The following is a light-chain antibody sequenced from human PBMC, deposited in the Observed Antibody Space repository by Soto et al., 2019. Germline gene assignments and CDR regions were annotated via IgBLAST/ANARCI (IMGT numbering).Light chain of an antibody. Sequence: DIQMTQSPSSLSASVGDRVTITCRASQSISSYLNWYQQKPGKAPKLLIYAASSLQSGVPSRFSGSGSGTDFTLTISSLQPEDFATYYCQQSYSYSWTVGQGTKVDIK. J-gene: IGKJ1*01. V-gene: IGKV1-39*01. CDR3: QQSYSYSWT. CDR2: AAS. CDR1: QSISSY.